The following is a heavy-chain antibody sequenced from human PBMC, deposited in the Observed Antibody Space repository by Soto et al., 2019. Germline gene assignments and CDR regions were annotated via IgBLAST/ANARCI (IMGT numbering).Heavy chain of an antibody. CDR3: GRVSGDGDDMDV. J-gene: IGHJ6*02. V-gene: IGHV5-51*01. CDR2: IHPRDSDV. CDR1: GYSFTDYW. Sequence: WESLKISCKASGYSFTDYWMGWVRQMPGNGMEWLGIIHPRDSDVRYNSSLKGQVTMSADKSISTAYLQWRSLKASDSAKYFCGRVSGDGDDMDVWGQGTTVTVSS. D-gene: IGHD3-10*02.